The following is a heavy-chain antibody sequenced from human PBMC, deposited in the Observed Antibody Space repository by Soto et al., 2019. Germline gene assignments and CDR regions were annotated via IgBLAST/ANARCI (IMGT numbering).Heavy chain of an antibody. CDR1: GYTFTSYG. V-gene: IGHV1-18*01. CDR2: ISAYNGNT. D-gene: IGHD1-7*01. J-gene: IGHJ5*02. Sequence: GASVKVSCKASGYTFTSYGISWVRQAPGQGLEWMGWISAYNGNTNYAQKLQGRVTMTTDTSTSTAYMELRSLRSDDTAVYYCARDLPAKTGTTSGPCNWFDPWGQGTLVTVSS. CDR3: ARDLPAKTGTTSGPCNWFDP.